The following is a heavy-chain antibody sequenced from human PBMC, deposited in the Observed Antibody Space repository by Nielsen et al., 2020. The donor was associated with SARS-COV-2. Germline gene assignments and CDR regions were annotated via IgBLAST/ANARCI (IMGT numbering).Heavy chain of an antibody. D-gene: IGHD3-22*01. CDR1: GFTFSSYE. J-gene: IGHJ6*02. V-gene: IGHV3-48*03. CDR3: ARDHYDSIPV. Sequence: GGSLRLSCAASGFTFSSYEMNWVRQAPGKGLEWVSYISSSGSTIYYADSVKGRFTISRDNAKNSLYLQMNSLRAEDTAVYYCARDHYDSIPVWGQGTTVTVSS. CDR2: ISSSGSTI.